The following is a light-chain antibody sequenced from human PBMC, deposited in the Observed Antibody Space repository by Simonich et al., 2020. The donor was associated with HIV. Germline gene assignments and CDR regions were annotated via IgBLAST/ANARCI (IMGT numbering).Light chain of an antibody. J-gene: IGKJ2*01. CDR2: DAS. V-gene: IGKV1-33*01. CDR3: QQYDELPYT. CDR1: QDIKNY. Sequence: DIQMTQSPSSLSASVGDRVTITCHASQDIKNYLNWYQQKPGKAPKLLIYDASNLETGGPSRVSGSGSGSDFTFTISSLQPADIATYYCQQYDELPYTFGQGTKLEIK.